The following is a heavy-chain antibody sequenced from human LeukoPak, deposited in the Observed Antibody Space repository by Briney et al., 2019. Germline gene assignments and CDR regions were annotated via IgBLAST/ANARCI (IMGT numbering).Heavy chain of an antibody. CDR2: INIDGSST. Sequence: GGSLRLSCAASGFTFSGYWMHWVRQAPGKGLLWVSRINIDGSSTSYADSVKGRFTISRDNAKNTLYLQMNSLRGEDAAVYYCARDVYYGMDVWGQGTMVTVSS. V-gene: IGHV3-74*01. J-gene: IGHJ6*02. CDR3: ARDVYYGMDV. CDR1: GFTFSGYW.